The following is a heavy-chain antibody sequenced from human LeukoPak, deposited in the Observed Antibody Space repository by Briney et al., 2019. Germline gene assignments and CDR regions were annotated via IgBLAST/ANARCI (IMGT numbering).Heavy chain of an antibody. CDR3: VIGVGWQPDY. Sequence: SETLSLTCTVFGDSVTGYYLNWVRQPPGKGLEWIGHIYKIGTTNYSPSLKSRLTISADTSKNQFSLKLRSVTAADAAVYYCVIGVGWQPDYWGQGALVTVSS. CDR1: GDSVTGYY. CDR2: IYKIGTT. V-gene: IGHV4-59*02. D-gene: IGHD2-15*01. J-gene: IGHJ4*02.